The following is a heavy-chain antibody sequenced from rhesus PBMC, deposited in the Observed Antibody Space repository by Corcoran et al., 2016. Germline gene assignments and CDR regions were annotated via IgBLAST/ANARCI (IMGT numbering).Heavy chain of an antibody. D-gene: IGHD6-31*01. Sequence: QVQLQESGPGLVKPSETLSLTCAVSGGSISDDYYCSWIRQPPGKGLEWIGYIYGSGGGTNYNPSLKNRVTSSIDTSKNQFSLKLSSVTAADTAVYYCARRTDSSGWYWYFDYWGQGVLVTVSS. J-gene: IGHJ4*01. CDR2: IYGSGGGT. CDR1: GGSISDDYY. V-gene: IGHV4-106*01. CDR3: ARRTDSSGWYWYFDY.